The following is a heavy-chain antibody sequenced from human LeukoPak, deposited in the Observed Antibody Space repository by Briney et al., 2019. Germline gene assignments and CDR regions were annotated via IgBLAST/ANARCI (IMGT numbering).Heavy chain of an antibody. J-gene: IGHJ4*02. V-gene: IGHV4-31*03. D-gene: IGHD6-13*01. CDR2: IHHSGST. Sequence: SETLSLTCTVSGGSISSGGYYWSWIRQHPGKGLEWIGYIHHSGSTHYNPSLKNRITISVDTSKNQFSLKLTSVTAADTAVYYCARVSDSSSWYYFDYWGQGTLVTVSS. CDR1: GGSISSGGYY. CDR3: ARVSDSSSWYYFDY.